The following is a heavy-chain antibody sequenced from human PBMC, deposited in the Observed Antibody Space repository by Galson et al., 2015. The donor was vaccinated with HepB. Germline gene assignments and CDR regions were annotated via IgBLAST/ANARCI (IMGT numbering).Heavy chain of an antibody. D-gene: IGHD5-24*01. CDR1: GFSVSSNY. J-gene: IGHJ6*02. CDR2: IYSDDAT. CDR3: ARAGEMAIVGRSYGMDV. Sequence: SLRLSCAASGFSVSSNYMSWIRQAPGKGLEWVSVIYSDDATYYADSVKGRFTISRDNPKNTLYLQMNTLRAEDTAKYFCARAGEMAIVGRSYGMDVWGQGTTVTVSS. V-gene: IGHV3-53*01.